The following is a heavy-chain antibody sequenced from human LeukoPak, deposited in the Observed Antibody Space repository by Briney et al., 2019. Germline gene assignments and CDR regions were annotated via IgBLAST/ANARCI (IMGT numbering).Heavy chain of an antibody. CDR3: ARAGHDFDWLLYYFDY. CDR1: GYTFTCYY. Sequence: ASVTVSCKASGYTFTCYYMHWVRQAPAQGLEWMGWINPNSGGPNYAHKLQGRVPMTRDTSISTAYMELSRLRSDDTAVYYCARAGHDFDWLLYYFDYWGQGTLVTVSS. J-gene: IGHJ4*02. CDR2: INPNSGGP. D-gene: IGHD3-9*01. V-gene: IGHV1-2*02.